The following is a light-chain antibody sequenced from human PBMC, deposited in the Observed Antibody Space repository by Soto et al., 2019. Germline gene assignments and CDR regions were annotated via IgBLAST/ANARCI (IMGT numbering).Light chain of an antibody. CDR2: DVY. CDR3: TSYTTSNTLT. J-gene: IGLJ2*01. CDR1: SRDIGAYNY. Sequence: QSVLTQPASGSGYPGQAITISCTGTSRDIGAYNYVSWFQQYPGKAPRPMTYDVYNRPSGVSDRFSGSKSGNTASLTISGLQPEDEAVYYCTSYTTSNTLTLGGGTKLTVL. V-gene: IGLV2-14*03.